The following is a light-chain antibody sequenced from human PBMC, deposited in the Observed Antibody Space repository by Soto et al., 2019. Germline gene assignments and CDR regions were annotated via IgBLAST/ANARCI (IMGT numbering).Light chain of an antibody. CDR3: QQYHNWPIT. CDR2: DAS. V-gene: IGKV3-15*01. Sequence: EILITQSPATLSVSPGERATLSCRASQSVSSNLAWHQQKHGQAPRILMYDASTRDTGIPARFRGSGSGTEFTLTISRLQSEDFEVYYCQQYHNWPITFGQGTRLEIK. CDR1: QSVSSN. J-gene: IGKJ5*01.